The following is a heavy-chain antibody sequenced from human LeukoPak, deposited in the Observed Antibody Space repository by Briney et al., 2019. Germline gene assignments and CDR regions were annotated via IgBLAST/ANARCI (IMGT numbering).Heavy chain of an antibody. J-gene: IGHJ3*02. CDR2: INPSGGST. V-gene: IGHV1-46*01. Sequence: ASVTVSCTASGYTFTSYYMHWVRQAPGQGLEWMGVINPSGGSTSYAQKFRGRVTMTRDTSTSTVYMELSSLRSEDTAVYYCARDVGIAVDPSAAFDIWGHGTMVTVSS. CDR3: ARDVGIAVDPSAAFDI. D-gene: IGHD6-19*01. CDR1: GYTFTSYY.